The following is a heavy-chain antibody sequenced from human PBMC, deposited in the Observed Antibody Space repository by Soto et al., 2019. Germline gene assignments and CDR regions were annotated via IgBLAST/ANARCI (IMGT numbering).Heavy chain of an antibody. D-gene: IGHD3-22*01. CDR1: GGTFSSYA. CDR2: IIPIFGTA. CDR3: ANRLNPVYDSSGYGMDV. V-gene: IGHV1-69*12. J-gene: IGHJ6*02. Sequence: QVQLVQSGAEVKKPGSSVKVSCKASGGTFSSYAISWVRQAPGQGLEWMGGIIPIFGTANYAQKFQGRVTITADESTSTAYMELSSLRSEDTAVYYCANRLNPVYDSSGYGMDVWGQGTTVTVSS.